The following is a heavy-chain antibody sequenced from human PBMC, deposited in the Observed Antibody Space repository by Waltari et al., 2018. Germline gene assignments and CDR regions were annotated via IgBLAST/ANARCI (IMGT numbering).Heavy chain of an antibody. V-gene: IGHV3-21*01. Sequence: EVQLVESGGGLVKPGGSLRLSCAASGFTFSSYSMTWFRQAPGKGLEWVSSISSSSSYIYYADSVKGRFTISRDNAKNSLYLQMNSLRAEDTAVYYCARDSEGGYYGMDVWGQGTTVTVSS. J-gene: IGHJ6*02. CDR2: ISSSSSYI. D-gene: IGHD3-16*01. CDR1: GFTFSSYS. CDR3: ARDSEGGYYGMDV.